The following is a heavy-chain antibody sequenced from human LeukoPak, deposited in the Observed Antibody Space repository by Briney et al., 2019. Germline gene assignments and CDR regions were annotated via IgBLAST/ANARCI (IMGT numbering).Heavy chain of an antibody. CDR1: GYTFTSYG. J-gene: IGHJ4*02. CDR2: INTNTGNP. Sequence: ASVKVSCKASGYTFTSYGISWVRQAPGQGLEWMGWINTNTGNPTYAQGFTRRFVFSLDTSVSTAYLQISSLKAEDTAVYYCARVSDLGQTGMIAAELNDYWGQGTLVTVSS. D-gene: IGHD3-22*01. V-gene: IGHV7-4-1*02. CDR3: ARVSDLGQTGMIAAELNDY.